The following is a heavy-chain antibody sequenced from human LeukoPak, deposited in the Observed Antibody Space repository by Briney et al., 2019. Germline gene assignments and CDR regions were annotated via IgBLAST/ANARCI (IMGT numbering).Heavy chain of an antibody. CDR3: VKRSGLYFDY. Sequence: PGGSLRLSCSGSGFTFSSYDIHWVRQAPGKGLQYVSGISSNGGNTYNADSVKGRFTISRDNSKNTVDLQMSSLRAEDTAVYYCVKRSGLYFDYWGQGTLVTVSS. D-gene: IGHD1-26*01. V-gene: IGHV3-64D*09. CDR1: GFTFSSYD. CDR2: ISSNGGNT. J-gene: IGHJ4*02.